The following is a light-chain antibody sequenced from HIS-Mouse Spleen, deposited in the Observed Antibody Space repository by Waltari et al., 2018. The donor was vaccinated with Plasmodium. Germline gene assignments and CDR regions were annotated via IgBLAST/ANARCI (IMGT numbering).Light chain of an antibody. J-gene: IGLJ3*02. CDR1: AFPKKY. CDR2: EDS. Sequence: SYELTQPPSVSVSPGQTARNPCSGDAFPKKYSDWYQQKSGQAPVLVIYEDSKRPSGIPERFSGSSSGTMATLTISGAQVEDEADYYCYSTDSSGNHRVFGGGTKLTVL. CDR3: YSTDSSGNHRV. V-gene: IGLV3-10*01.